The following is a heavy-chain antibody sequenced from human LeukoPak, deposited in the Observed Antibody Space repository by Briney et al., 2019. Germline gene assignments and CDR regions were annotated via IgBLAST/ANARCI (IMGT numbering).Heavy chain of an antibody. CDR3: ARVGAGDPIARHSDY. D-gene: IGHD3-10*01. J-gene: IGHJ4*02. CDR1: GYTFTSYG. V-gene: IGHV1-18*01. Sequence: GASVKVSCKASGYTFTSYGISWVRQAPGQGLEWMGWISAYNGNTNYAQKLQGRVTMTTDTSTSTAYMELRSLRSDDTAVYYCARVGAGDPIARHSDYWGQGTLVTVSS. CDR2: ISAYNGNT.